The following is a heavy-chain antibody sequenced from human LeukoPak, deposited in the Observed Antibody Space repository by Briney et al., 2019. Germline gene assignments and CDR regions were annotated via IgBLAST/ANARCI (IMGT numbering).Heavy chain of an antibody. CDR3: ARRNTADASIDF. Sequence: ASVKVSCKASGYTFTSYYMHWVRQAPGQGLEWMGIINPSGGSTSYAQKFQGRVTMTRDTSTSTVYTELSSLRSEDTAMYYCARRNTADASIDFWGQGTLVTASS. V-gene: IGHV1-46*01. CDR1: GYTFTSYY. CDR2: INPSGGST. J-gene: IGHJ4*02. D-gene: IGHD2/OR15-2a*01.